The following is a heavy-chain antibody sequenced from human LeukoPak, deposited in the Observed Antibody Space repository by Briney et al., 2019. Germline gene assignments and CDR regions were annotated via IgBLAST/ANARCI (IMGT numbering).Heavy chain of an antibody. V-gene: IGHV3-30*03. Sequence: GGSLRLSCSASGFTFSSNYMSWVRQAPGKGLEWVAVISYDGSNKYYADSVKGRFTISRDNSKNTLYLQMNSLRAEDTAVYYCARGPSFALWFGEPPDYWGQGTLVTVSS. CDR3: ARGPSFALWFGEPPDY. D-gene: IGHD3-10*01. J-gene: IGHJ4*02. CDR2: ISYDGSNK. CDR1: GFTFSSNY.